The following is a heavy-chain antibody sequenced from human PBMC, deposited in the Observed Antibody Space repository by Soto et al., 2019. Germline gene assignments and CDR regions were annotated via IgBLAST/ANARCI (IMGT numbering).Heavy chain of an antibody. J-gene: IGHJ4*02. CDR3: ARSVAVPGAHIDY. CDR2: VYYTGST. D-gene: IGHD6-19*01. CDR1: GGSISGSY. V-gene: IGHV4-59*01. Sequence: SETLSLTCSVSGGSISGSYWSVVLHSPVNGLEWLCYVYYTGSTNYSPSLRSRVSISVDTSKNEFSLRLSSVTAADTAVYFCARSVAVPGAHIDYWGQGTQVTVSS.